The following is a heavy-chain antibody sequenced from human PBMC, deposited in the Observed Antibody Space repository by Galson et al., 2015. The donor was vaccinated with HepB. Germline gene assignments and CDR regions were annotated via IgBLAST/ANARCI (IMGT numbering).Heavy chain of an antibody. CDR2: IKSKTDGGTT. CDR1: GFTFSNAW. D-gene: IGHD2-21*02. Sequence: SLRLSCAASGFTFSNAWMSWVRQAPGKGLEWVGRIKSKTDGGTTDYAAPVKGRFTISRDDSKNTLYLQMNSLKTEDTAVYYCTTAGVWYQLLSSYCGGDCYSDWGQGTLVTVSS. J-gene: IGHJ4*02. CDR3: TTAGVWYQLLSSYCGGDCYSD. V-gene: IGHV3-15*01.